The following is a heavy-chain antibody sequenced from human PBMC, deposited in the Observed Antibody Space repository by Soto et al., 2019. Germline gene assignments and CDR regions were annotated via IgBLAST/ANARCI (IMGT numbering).Heavy chain of an antibody. Sequence: GGSLRLSCAASGFTFSTYGMHWVRQAPGKGLEWVAYSPRDENGEVYTDSVKGRFTISRDNANNMLFLQMNSLRVEDTAVYYCANGRTPTPPNIEFDYWGQGALVTVSS. V-gene: IGHV3-30*02. CDR2: SPRDENGE. J-gene: IGHJ4*02. D-gene: IGHD1-26*01. CDR3: ANGRTPTPPNIEFDY. CDR1: GFTFSTYG.